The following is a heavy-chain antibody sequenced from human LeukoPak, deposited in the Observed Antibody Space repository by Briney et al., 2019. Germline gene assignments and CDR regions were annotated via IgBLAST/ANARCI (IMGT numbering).Heavy chain of an antibody. Sequence: ASVKVSCKASGYTFTCYYMHWVRQAPGQGLEWMGWINPNSGGTNYAQKFQGRVTMTRDTSISTAYMELSRLRSDDTAVYYCARSSIIAAAGPYYFDYWGQGTLVTVSS. J-gene: IGHJ4*02. V-gene: IGHV1-2*02. CDR3: ARSSIIAAAGPYYFDY. CDR2: INPNSGGT. D-gene: IGHD6-13*01. CDR1: GYTFTCYY.